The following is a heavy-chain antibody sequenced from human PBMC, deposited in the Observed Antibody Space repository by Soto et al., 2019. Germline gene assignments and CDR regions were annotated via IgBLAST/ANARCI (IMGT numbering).Heavy chain of an antibody. CDR2: IYYSGST. V-gene: IGHV4-39*01. CDR3: ARQNAFDI. CDR1: GGSISSSSYY. Sequence: NPSETLSLTCTVSGGSISSSSYYWGWIRQPPGKGLEWIGSIYYSGSTYYNPSLKSRVTISVDTSKNQFSLKLSSVTAADTAVYYCARQNAFDIWGQGTMVTVSS. J-gene: IGHJ3*02.